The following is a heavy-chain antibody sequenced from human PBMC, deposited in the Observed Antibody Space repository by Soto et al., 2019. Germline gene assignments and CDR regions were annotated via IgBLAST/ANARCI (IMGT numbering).Heavy chain of an antibody. Sequence: EVQLVESGGGLVQPGGSLRLSCAASGFTFSSYWMSWVRQAPGKGLEWVANIKQDGSDKYYVDSVKCRFTISRDNAKNSLYLQMHNLRAEDTAVYYCARGSIQLWLRGQDRYFYYWGQGTLVTVSS. V-gene: IGHV3-7*01. J-gene: IGHJ4*02. D-gene: IGHD5-18*01. CDR2: IKQDGSDK. CDR3: ARGSIQLWLRGQDRYFYY. CDR1: GFTFSSYW.